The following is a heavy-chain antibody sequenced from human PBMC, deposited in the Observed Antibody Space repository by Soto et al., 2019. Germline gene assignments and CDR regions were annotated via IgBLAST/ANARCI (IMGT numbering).Heavy chain of an antibody. J-gene: IGHJ4*02. CDR1: GFTLSDHY. Sequence: GGSLRLSCTASGFTLSDHYISWIRQAPGKGLEWIGYSSNSGSFTRYADSVKGRFSISRDNAKNSLYLQINSLRGDDTAIYYCVKSGDNYNALDYWGQGTPGTVSS. CDR3: VKSGDNYNALDY. V-gene: IGHV3-11*06. CDR2: SSNSGSFT. D-gene: IGHD1-1*01.